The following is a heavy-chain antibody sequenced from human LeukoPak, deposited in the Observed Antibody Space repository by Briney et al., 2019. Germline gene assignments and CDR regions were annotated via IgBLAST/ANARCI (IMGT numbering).Heavy chain of an antibody. D-gene: IGHD6-13*01. CDR3: ARGGTIAAAEGPYDFDY. J-gene: IGHJ4*02. CDR1: GGSFSGYY. CDR2: INHSGST. V-gene: IGHV4-34*01. Sequence: SETLSLTCAVYGGSFSGYYWSWIRQPPGKGLEWIGEINHSGSTNYNPSLKSRVTISVDTSKNQFSLKLSSVTAADTAVYYCARGGTIAAAEGPYDFDYWGQGTLVTVSS.